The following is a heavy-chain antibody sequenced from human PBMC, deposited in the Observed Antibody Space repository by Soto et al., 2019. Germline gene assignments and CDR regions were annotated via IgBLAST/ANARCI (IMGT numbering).Heavy chain of an antibody. CDR2: IKTDGSEK. CDR3: ASGNLDLHY. Sequence: GSLRLSCAASGITFNNYWMTWVRQAPGKGLEWVANIKTDGSEKYYVDSVKGRFTISRDNAQNSVYLQMNSLRAEDTAVYYCASGNLDLHYWGQGTLVTVSS. D-gene: IGHD1-7*01. CDR1: GITFNNYW. V-gene: IGHV3-7*01. J-gene: IGHJ4*02.